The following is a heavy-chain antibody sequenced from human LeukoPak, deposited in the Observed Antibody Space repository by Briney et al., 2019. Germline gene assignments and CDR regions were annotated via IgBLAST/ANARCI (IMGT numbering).Heavy chain of an antibody. CDR1: GGTFSSYA. D-gene: IGHD3-22*01. Sequence: SVKVSCKASGGTFSSYAISWVRQAPGQGLEWMGGIIPMFGAANYAQKFQGRVTITTDESTSTAYMELSSLRSEDTAVYYCATKAATYYYDSSGCYGAEYFQHWGQGTLVTVSS. CDR3: ATKAATYYYDSSGCYGAEYFQH. V-gene: IGHV1-69*05. J-gene: IGHJ1*01. CDR2: IIPMFGAA.